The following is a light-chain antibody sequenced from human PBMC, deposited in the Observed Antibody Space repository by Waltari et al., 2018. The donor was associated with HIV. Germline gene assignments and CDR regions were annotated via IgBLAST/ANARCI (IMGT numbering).Light chain of an antibody. CDR1: SSDVGGYNY. Sequence: QSALTQPASVSGSTGPSIPLSCTGTSSDVGGYNYVSWYQQHPGKAPKLMIYDVSNRPAGVSNRFSGSKSGNTASLTISGLQAEDEADYYCSSYTSTYVFGTGTKVTVL. CDR3: SSYTSTYV. J-gene: IGLJ1*01. V-gene: IGLV2-14*01. CDR2: DVS.